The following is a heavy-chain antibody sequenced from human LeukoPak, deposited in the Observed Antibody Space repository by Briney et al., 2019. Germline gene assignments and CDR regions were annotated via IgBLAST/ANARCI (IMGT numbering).Heavy chain of an antibody. D-gene: IGHD5-12*01. Sequence: SETLSLTCTVSGGSISTYYWSWIRQPPGKELEWIGYLYYSGSTNSNPSLKSRVTISVDTSKNQFSLKLSSVTTADTPVYYCARAGSGYSFDYWGQGTLVTVSS. CDR2: LYYSGST. CDR3: ARAGSGYSFDY. CDR1: GGSISTYY. V-gene: IGHV4-59*01. J-gene: IGHJ4*02.